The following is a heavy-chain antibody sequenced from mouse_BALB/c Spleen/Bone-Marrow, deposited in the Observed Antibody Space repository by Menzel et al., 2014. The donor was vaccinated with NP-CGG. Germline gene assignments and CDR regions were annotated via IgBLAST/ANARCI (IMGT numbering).Heavy chain of an antibody. CDR1: CYAFTSYN. V-gene: IGHV1S135*01. Sequence: EVKLVESGPALVPPVFSVTVSCTSSCYAFTSYNLYWVKQSHGKSLEWIGYIDPYNGGTSYNQKFKGKATLTVDKSSSTAYMHLNSLTSEDSAVYYCVREDYGSGFAYWGQGTLVTVSA. J-gene: IGHJ3*01. CDR2: IDPYNGGT. D-gene: IGHD1-1*01. CDR3: VREDYGSGFAY.